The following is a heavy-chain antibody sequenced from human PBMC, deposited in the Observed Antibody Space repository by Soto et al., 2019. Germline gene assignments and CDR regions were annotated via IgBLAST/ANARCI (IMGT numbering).Heavy chain of an antibody. V-gene: IGHV3-48*01. CDR2: ISSSSNTI. D-gene: IGHD2-2*01. CDR3: ARASTSLSYFDY. Sequence: PGGSLRLSCTASGFTFSTYSMDWVRQAPGKGLEWISYISSSSNTIYYEDSVKGRFTISRDNAKNSLYLQMNSLRAEDSAVYYCARASTSLSYFDYWGEGTLVTVSS. J-gene: IGHJ4*02. CDR1: GFTFSTYS.